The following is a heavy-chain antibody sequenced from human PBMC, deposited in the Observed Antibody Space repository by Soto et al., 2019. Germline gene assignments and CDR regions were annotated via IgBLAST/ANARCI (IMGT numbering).Heavy chain of an antibody. CDR3: ARDSGILTGYYRHYYYGMDV. CDR1: GGTFSSYA. V-gene: IGHV1-69*13. D-gene: IGHD3-9*01. J-gene: IGHJ6*02. CDR2: IIPIFGTA. Sequence: GASVKVSCKASGGTFSSYAISWVRQAPGQGLEWMGGIIPIFGTANYAQKFQGRVTITADESASTAYMELSSLRSEDTAVYYCARDSGILTGYYRHYYYGMDVWGQGITVTVSS.